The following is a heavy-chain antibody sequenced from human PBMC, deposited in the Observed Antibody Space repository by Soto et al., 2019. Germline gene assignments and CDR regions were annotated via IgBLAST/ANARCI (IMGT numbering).Heavy chain of an antibody. CDR1: GFTFTTRA. V-gene: IGHV3-23*01. D-gene: IGHD3-10*01. CDR3: TTGTQNFDY. Sequence: EVQLLESGGGLVQPGGSLRLSCAASGFTFTTRAMSWVRQAPGKGLQWVSGISASGGTTYYADSVKGRLTISRDNSKNMLYLLMPSLRDDDTAVYYCTTGTQNFDYWGRGTRVTVSS. CDR2: ISASGGTT. J-gene: IGHJ4*02.